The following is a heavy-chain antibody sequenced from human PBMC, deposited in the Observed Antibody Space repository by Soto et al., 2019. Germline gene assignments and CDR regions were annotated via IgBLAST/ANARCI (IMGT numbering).Heavy chain of an antibody. J-gene: IGHJ4*02. CDR2: IKQDGSEK. CDR3: ARDISSTCLFDY. D-gene: IGHD6-13*01. Sequence: PGGSLRLSCGVSGCTFSSYWMSWVRQAPGTGLEWVATIKQDGSEKYYVDSVKGRFTISRDNAKNSLYLQMSSLRAEDTAVYYCARDISSTCLFDYWGQGTLVTVSS. CDR1: GCTFSSYW. V-gene: IGHV3-7*01.